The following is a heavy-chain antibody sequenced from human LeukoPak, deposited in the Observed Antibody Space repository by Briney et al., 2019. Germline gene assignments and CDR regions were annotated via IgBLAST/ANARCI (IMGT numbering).Heavy chain of an antibody. V-gene: IGHV3-21*01. CDR3: ARGITGTTGIDY. D-gene: IGHD1-7*01. J-gene: IGHJ4*02. CDR1: GFTFSSYS. CDR2: ISSSSSSYI. Sequence: GGSLRLSCAASGFTFSSYSMNWVRQAPGKGLEWVSSISSSSSSYIYYADSVKGRFTISRDNAKNSLYLQMNSLRAEDTAVYYCARGITGTTGIDYWGQGTLVTVSS.